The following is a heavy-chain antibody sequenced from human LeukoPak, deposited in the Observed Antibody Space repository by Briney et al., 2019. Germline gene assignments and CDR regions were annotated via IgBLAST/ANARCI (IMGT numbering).Heavy chain of an antibody. V-gene: IGHV4-39*07. CDR2: FYSGGST. Sequence: SETLSLTCTVFGDSISDSKYFWGWIRQPPGKGLEWIGNFYSGGSTYYNPSLKSRVAISEDTSKNQFSLKLSSVTAADTAVYYCARDLWPGYYYMDVWGKGTTVTVSS. CDR1: GDSISDSKYF. J-gene: IGHJ6*03. CDR3: ARDLWPGYYYMDV. D-gene: IGHD2/OR15-2a*01.